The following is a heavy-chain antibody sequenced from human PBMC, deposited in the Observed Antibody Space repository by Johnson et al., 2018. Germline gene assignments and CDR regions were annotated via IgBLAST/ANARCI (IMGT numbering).Heavy chain of an antibody. CDR1: GFTFSSYA. Sequence: QVQLVQSGGGLVQPGGSLRLSCAASGFTFSSYAMHWVRQAPGKGLEWVALTSYDGSNKHYTDSVKGRFTISRDNSKNTLYLQMNSLRAEDTAVYYCARSLDPCLGAFDIWGQGTMVTVSS. CDR3: ARSLDPCLGAFDI. D-gene: IGHD1-1*01. V-gene: IGHV3-30*04. J-gene: IGHJ3*02. CDR2: TSYDGSNK.